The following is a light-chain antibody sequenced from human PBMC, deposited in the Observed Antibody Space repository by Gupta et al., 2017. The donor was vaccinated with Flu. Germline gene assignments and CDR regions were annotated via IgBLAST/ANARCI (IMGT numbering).Light chain of an antibody. CDR3: QRDGSSPT. V-gene: IGKV3-20*01. Sequence: IVLSQSPGTLSLSPGERATLSCRARQSVSCSYLAGYQQKPRQAPRHLIYGASSRATGIPDRVSGSVSDTDFTLTISRLDPEDFAVYDCQRDGSSPTCGQGTRLEIK. J-gene: IGKJ5*01. CDR2: GAS. CDR1: QSVSCSY.